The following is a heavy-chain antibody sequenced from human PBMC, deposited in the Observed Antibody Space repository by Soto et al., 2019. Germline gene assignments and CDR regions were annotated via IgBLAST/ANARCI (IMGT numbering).Heavy chain of an antibody. Sequence: PGGSLRLSCAASGFTFSSYSMNWVRQAPGKGLEWVSYISSSSSTIYYADSVKGRFTISRDNAKNSLYLQMNSLRAEDTAVYYCAREGTITMVRGVINYYYYMDVWGKGTTVTVSS. CDR3: AREGTITMVRGVINYYYYMDV. CDR2: ISSSSSTI. CDR1: GFTFSSYS. V-gene: IGHV3-48*01. J-gene: IGHJ6*03. D-gene: IGHD3-10*01.